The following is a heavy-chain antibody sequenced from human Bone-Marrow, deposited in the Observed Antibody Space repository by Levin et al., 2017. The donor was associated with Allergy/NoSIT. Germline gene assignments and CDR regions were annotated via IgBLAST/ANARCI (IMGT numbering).Heavy chain of an antibody. J-gene: IGHJ5*02. CDR2: IYYSGST. Sequence: PSETLSLTCTVSGGSISSGGYYWSWIRQHPGKGLEWIGYIYYSGSTYYNPSLKSRVTISVDTSKNQFSLKLSSVTAADTAVYYCARINCSSTSCYWNWFDPWGQGTLVTVSS. V-gene: IGHV4-31*03. CDR3: ARINCSSTSCYWNWFDP. D-gene: IGHD2-2*01. CDR1: GGSISSGGYY.